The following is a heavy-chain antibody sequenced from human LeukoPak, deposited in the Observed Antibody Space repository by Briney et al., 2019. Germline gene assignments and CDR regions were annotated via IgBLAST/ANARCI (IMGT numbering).Heavy chain of an antibody. CDR3: ARGHDFWSGYGPRPDYYYMDV. CDR2: ISSSGSTI. CDR1: GFTFSDYY. D-gene: IGHD3-3*01. V-gene: IGHV3-11*01. Sequence: GGSLRLSCAASGFTFSDYYMSWIRQAPGKGLEWVSYISSSGSTIYYADSVKGRFTISRDNAKSSLYLQMNSLRAEDTAVYYCARGHDFWSGYGPRPDYYYMDVWGKGTTVTVSS. J-gene: IGHJ6*03.